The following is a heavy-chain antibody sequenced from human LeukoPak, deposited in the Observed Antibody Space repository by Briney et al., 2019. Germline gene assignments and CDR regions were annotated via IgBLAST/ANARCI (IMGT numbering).Heavy chain of an antibody. CDR2: SKSKIDGGTT. CDR1: GFILSGTW. D-gene: IGHD6-13*01. CDR3: ARIASHSSSWYDGGY. Sequence: GGSLRLSCAVSGFILSGTWMTWVRQAPGKGLEWVGRSKSKIDGGTTDYAAPVKGRFTISRDDSKNTLYLQMNSLRAEDTGVYYCARIASHSSSWYDGGYWGQGTLVTVSS. V-gene: IGHV3-15*05. J-gene: IGHJ4*02.